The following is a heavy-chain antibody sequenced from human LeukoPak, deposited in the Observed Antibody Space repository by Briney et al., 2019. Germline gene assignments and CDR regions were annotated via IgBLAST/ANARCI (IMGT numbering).Heavy chain of an antibody. CDR3: AKSGIIQGYYFYYMDV. D-gene: IGHD5-18*01. Sequence: GGSLRLSCAASGFTFDDYAMHWVRQAPGKGLEWVSGISWKSDRIGYAVSVKGRFTISRDNAKNSLYLQMNSLRAEDTALYYCAKSGIIQGYYFYYMDVWGKGTTVTISS. CDR2: ISWKSDRI. J-gene: IGHJ6*03. CDR1: GFTFDDYA. V-gene: IGHV3-9*01.